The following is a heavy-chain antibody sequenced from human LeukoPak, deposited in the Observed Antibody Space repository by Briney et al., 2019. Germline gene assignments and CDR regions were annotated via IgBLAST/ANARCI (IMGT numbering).Heavy chain of an antibody. CDR2: IYYSGST. CDR1: GGSISSGDYH. Sequence: LSETLSLTCTVSGGSISSGDYHWSWIRQPPGKGLEWVGYIYYSGSTYYNPSLKSRVTISVDTSKNQFSLRLSSVTAADTAVYYCASYCSGGSCYNPSFDYWGQGTLVTVSS. CDR3: ASYCSGGSCYNPSFDY. D-gene: IGHD2-15*01. J-gene: IGHJ4*02. V-gene: IGHV4-30-4*01.